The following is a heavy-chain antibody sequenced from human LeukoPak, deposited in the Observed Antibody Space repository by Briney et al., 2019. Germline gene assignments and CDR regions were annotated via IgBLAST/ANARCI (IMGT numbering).Heavy chain of an antibody. D-gene: IGHD3-22*01. J-gene: IGHJ4*02. Sequence: GGSLRLSCAASGFTFSSYWMSWVRQAPGKGLEWVANIKQDGSEKYYVDSVKGRFTISRDNAKNSLYLQMNSLRAEDTAVYYCARLRSGYHVPYYFDYWGQGTLVTVSS. CDR2: IKQDGSEK. CDR1: GFTFSSYW. V-gene: IGHV3-7*01. CDR3: ARLRSGYHVPYYFDY.